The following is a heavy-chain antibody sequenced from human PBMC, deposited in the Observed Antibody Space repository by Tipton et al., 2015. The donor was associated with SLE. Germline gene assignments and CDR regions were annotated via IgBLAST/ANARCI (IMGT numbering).Heavy chain of an antibody. D-gene: IGHD4-17*01. CDR1: GGSXSFDY. CDR3: ARGSDGEYVRYFDV. Sequence: TLSLTCTFSGGSXSFDYWSWIRQSAGRGLEWIGRIYSSGDRDYNPPLRSRVTMSIDASQNRVSLRLKSVSAADTAVYYCARGSDGEYVRYFDVWGPGTLVTVSS. V-gene: IGHV4-4*07. CDR2: IYSSGDR. J-gene: IGHJ2*01.